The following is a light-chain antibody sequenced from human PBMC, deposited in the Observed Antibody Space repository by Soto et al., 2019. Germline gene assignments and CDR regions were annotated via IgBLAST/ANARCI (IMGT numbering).Light chain of an antibody. CDR1: QSTSSW. CDR2: GAS. V-gene: IGKV1-5*03. Sequence: DIRMTQSPSTLSASVGETVTLTCRASQSTSSWVAWYQQRPGKPPKLVIYGASTLERGVPSRFSDSGSGTEFTLTIAGLQPDDFATYYCQHYKPYKTFGQGTKVDIK. J-gene: IGKJ1*01. CDR3: QHYKPYKT.